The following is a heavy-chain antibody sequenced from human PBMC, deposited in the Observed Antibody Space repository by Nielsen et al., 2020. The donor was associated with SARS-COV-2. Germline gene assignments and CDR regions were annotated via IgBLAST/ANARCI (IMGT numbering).Heavy chain of an antibody. V-gene: IGHV4-59*13. J-gene: IGHJ4*02. D-gene: IGHD7-27*01. CDR3: ARDDDNWGSLAY. CDR1: VGSITTYY. CDR2: IYYSGNT. Sequence: SQTLSLTRAVSVGSITTYYRHWIRQSPGKGLEWIGYIYYSGNTNYNPSLKSRVTISVDTSKNQFSLKLSSVTAADTAVYYCARDDDNWGSLAYWGQGTLVTVSS.